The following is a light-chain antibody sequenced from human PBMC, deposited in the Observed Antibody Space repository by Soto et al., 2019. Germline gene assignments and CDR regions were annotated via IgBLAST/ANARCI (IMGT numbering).Light chain of an antibody. CDR3: QQSNNWPKT. J-gene: IGKJ1*01. CDR1: QSVNSK. V-gene: IGKV3-15*01. Sequence: EIVMTQSPATLSVSPGETATLSCRASQSVNSKLAWYQQKPGQAPRLLISDASTRAAGLPARFSGSGSGTEFTLTISSLLSEDFAVYFCQQSNNWPKTFGQGTKVEIK. CDR2: DAS.